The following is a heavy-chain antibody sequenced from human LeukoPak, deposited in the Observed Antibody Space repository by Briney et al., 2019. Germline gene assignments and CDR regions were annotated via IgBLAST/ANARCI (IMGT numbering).Heavy chain of an antibody. CDR1: GFIFSNYW. V-gene: IGHV3-7*01. CDR3: ARASLLAMADY. Sequence: GGSLRLSCEGSGFIFSNYWMSWVRQAPGKGLEWVANIQQHGSETYYGDSVKGRFTISRDNAKNSLYLQMNSLRAEDTAVYYCARASLLAMADYWGQGTLVTVSS. D-gene: IGHD6-19*01. J-gene: IGHJ4*02. CDR2: IQQHGSET.